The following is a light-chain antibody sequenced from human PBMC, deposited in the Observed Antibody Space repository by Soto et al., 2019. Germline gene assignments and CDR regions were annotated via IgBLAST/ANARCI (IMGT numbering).Light chain of an antibody. V-gene: IGLV7-43*01. J-gene: IGLJ3*02. CDR2: NTD. CDR1: TGAVTSGSY. Sequence: QAVVTQEPSLTVSPGGTVTLTCASGTGAVTSGSYPNWFQQKPGQAPRALIYNTDKRHFRTPARFSGSLLGGKAALTVSGVQPEDEADYYCLLYYPGPLWVLGGGTKLTVL. CDR3: LLYYPGPLWV.